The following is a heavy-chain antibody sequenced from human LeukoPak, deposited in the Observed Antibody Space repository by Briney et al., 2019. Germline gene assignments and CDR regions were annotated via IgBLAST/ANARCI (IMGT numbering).Heavy chain of an antibody. CDR2: INSDGSST. J-gene: IGHJ4*02. Sequence: PGGSLRLSCVASGFTCSNYWMHWVRQAPGKGLVWVSRINSDGSSTSYADSVKGRFTISRDNAKNTLYLQMNSLRAEDTAVYYCAKGGSYVVDYWGQGTLVTVSS. CDR3: AKGGSYVVDY. V-gene: IGHV3-74*01. CDR1: GFTCSNYW. D-gene: IGHD3-16*01.